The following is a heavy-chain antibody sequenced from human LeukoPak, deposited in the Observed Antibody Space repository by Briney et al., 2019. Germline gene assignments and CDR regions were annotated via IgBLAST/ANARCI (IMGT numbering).Heavy chain of an antibody. CDR3: ARSGLVGWCDY. J-gene: IGHJ4*02. D-gene: IGHD1-26*01. CDR1: GGSISSYY. Sequence: PSETLSLTCTVSGGSISSYYWSWIRQPPGKGLEWIGYIYYSGSTNYNPSLKSRVTISVDTSKNQFSLKLSSVTAADTAVYYCARSGLVGWCDYWGQGTLVTVSS. CDR2: IYYSGST. V-gene: IGHV4-59*08.